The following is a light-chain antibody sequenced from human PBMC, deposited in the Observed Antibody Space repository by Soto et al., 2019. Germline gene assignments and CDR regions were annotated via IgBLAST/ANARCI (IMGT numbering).Light chain of an antibody. V-gene: IGLV2-8*01. CDR3: SSYAGSNNLV. CDR1: SSDVGGYNY. Sequence: QSALTQPPSASGSPGQSVTISCTGTSSDVGGYNYVSWYQQYPGKAPKFMIYEVSKRPSGVPDRFSGSKSGNTASLPVSGLQAEDEADYYCSSYAGSNNLVFGGGTKLTVL. J-gene: IGLJ2*01. CDR2: EVS.